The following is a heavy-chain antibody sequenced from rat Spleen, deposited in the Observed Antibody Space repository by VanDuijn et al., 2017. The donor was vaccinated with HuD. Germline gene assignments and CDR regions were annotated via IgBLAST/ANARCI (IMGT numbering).Heavy chain of an antibody. V-gene: IGHV5-7*01. CDR3: ARQEYTTNYFYYFDY. CDR2: ISYDGSST. Sequence: EVQLVESDGGLVQPGRSLKLSCAASEFTFSDYNMAWVRQAPKKGLEWVATISYDGSSTYYRDSVKGRFTISRDNAKNTQYLQMDSLRSEDTATYYCARQEYTTNYFYYFDYWGQGVMVTVSS. D-gene: IGHD1-6*01. CDR1: EFTFSDYN. J-gene: IGHJ2*01.